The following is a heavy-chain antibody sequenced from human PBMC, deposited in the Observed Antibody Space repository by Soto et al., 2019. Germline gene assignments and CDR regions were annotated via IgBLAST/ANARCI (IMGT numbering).Heavy chain of an antibody. D-gene: IGHD3-3*01. CDR1: GYSFTSYW. CDR2: IYPGDSDT. Sequence: GESLKISCKGSGYSFTSYWIGWVRQMPGKGLEWMGIIYPGDSDTRYSPSFQGQVTISADKSISTAYMQWSSLKASDTAMYYCARLAIFGVFNYYYGMDVWGQGTTVTVSS. J-gene: IGHJ6*02. CDR3: ARLAIFGVFNYYYGMDV. V-gene: IGHV5-51*01.